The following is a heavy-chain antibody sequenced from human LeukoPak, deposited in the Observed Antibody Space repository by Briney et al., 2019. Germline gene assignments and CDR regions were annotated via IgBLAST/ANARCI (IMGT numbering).Heavy chain of an antibody. Sequence: ASVKVSCKTSLYTFINYGISWVRQAPGQSLEWMGSISAYNGNTRYAQKFHGRVTMITDTSTNTVYMELRSLRSDDTALYYCARQVDTTMALPDYWGQGALVTVSS. J-gene: IGHJ4*02. V-gene: IGHV1-18*01. CDR2: ISAYNGNT. CDR3: ARQVDTTMALPDY. D-gene: IGHD5-18*01. CDR1: LYTFINYG.